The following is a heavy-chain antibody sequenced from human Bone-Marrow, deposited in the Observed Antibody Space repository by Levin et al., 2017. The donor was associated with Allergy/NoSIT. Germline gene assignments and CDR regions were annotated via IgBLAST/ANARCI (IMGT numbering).Heavy chain of an antibody. CDR3: ARAAYYYGMDV. CDR2: IYSGGST. CDR1: GFTVSSNY. J-gene: IGHJ6*02. V-gene: IGHV3-53*01. Sequence: GGSLRLSCAASGFTVSSNYMSWVRQAPGKGLEWVSVIYSGGSTYYADSVKGRFTISRDNSKNTLYLQMNSLRAEDTAVYYCARAAYYYGMDVWGQGTTVTVSS.